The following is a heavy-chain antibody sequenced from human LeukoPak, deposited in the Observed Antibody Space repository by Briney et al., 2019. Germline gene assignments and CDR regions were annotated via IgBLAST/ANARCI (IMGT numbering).Heavy chain of an antibody. D-gene: IGHD6-19*01. CDR2: IYPGDSDT. J-gene: IGHJ4*02. CDR1: GYNFTNYW. V-gene: IGHV5-51*01. CDR3: ARLRTAVAGTTFDY. Sequence: GESLKISCKGPGYNFTNYWIGWVRQMPGKGLEWMGIIYPGDSDTVYSPSFQGQVTISADKSISTAYLQWTSLKASGTAMYYCARLRTAVAGTTFDYWGQGTLVTVSS.